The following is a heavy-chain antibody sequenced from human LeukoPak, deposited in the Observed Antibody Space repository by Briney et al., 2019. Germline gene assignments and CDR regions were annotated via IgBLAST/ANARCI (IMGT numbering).Heavy chain of an antibody. D-gene: IGHD5-12*01. J-gene: IGHJ4*02. CDR3: ASQGRDIVATYEIPFDY. Sequence: GGSLRLSCAASGFTFSSYSMSWVRQAPGKGLEWVSSITSSSSYIYYADSVRGRFTISRDNAKNSLYLQMNSLRAEDTAVYYCASQGRDIVATYEIPFDYWGQGTLVTVSS. V-gene: IGHV3-21*01. CDR1: GFTFSSYS. CDR2: ITSSSSYI.